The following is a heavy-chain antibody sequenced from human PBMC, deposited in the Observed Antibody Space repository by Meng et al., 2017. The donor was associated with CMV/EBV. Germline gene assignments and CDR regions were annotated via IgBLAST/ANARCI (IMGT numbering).Heavy chain of an antibody. J-gene: IGHJ4*02. Sequence: SQTLSLTCAISGDSVSSNSAAWNWIRQSPSRGLEWLGRTYYRSKWYNDYAVSVKSRITINPDTSKNQFSLKLSSVTAADTAVYYCARFITFGGVIVIDYWGQGTLVTVSS. V-gene: IGHV6-1*01. CDR3: ARFITFGGVIVIDY. D-gene: IGHD3-16*02. CDR1: GDSVSSNSAA. CDR2: TYYRSKWYN.